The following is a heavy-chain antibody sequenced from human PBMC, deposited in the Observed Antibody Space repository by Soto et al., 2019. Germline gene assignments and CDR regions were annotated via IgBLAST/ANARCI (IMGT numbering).Heavy chain of an antibody. CDR1: AGSLSSGGYS. Sequence: PSESLSLTGALSAGSLSSGGYSCTWIRQPPGKGLEWPGYIYHSVNTYYNPSLNSRVTISGPRSKNQFTLNLSSVIAAATTASSSASNVAADDDLDFWGQGTMVTVSS. CDR2: IYHSVNT. V-gene: IGHV4-30-2*01. J-gene: IGHJ3*01. D-gene: IGHD2-15*01. CDR3: ASNVAADDDLDF.